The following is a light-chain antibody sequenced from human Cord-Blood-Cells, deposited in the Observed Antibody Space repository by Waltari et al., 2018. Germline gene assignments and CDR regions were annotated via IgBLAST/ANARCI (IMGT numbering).Light chain of an antibody. Sequence: QSALTQPPSASGSPAQSVTISCTGTHSDVGGYNYVSWYQQHPGKATKLMIYEVSKRPSGVPDRFSGSKSGNTASLTVSGLQAEDEADYYCSSYAGSNKNVFGTGTKVTVL. CDR3: SSYAGSNKNV. J-gene: IGLJ1*01. CDR2: EVS. CDR1: HSDVGGYNY. V-gene: IGLV2-8*01.